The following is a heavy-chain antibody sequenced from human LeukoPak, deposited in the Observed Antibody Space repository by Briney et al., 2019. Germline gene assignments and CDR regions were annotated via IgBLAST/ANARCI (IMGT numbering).Heavy chain of an antibody. D-gene: IGHD2-2*01. CDR3: AEAHYSSTSCYWFDP. J-gene: IGHJ5*02. CDR2: IIPIFGTA. V-gene: IGHV1-69*13. CDR1: GGTFGSYA. Sequence: SVKVSCKASGGTFGSYAISWVRQAPGQGLEWMGGIIPIFGTANYAQKFQGRVTITADESTSTAYMELSSLRSEDTAVYYCAEAHYSSTSCYWFDPWGQGTLVTVSS.